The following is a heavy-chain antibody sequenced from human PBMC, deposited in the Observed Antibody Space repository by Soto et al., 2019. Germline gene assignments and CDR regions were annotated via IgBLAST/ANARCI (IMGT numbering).Heavy chain of an antibody. CDR1: GFTFSSYA. D-gene: IGHD6-19*01. J-gene: IGHJ4*02. V-gene: IGHV3-23*01. CDR3: ASVWAVAGTRY. CDR2: ISGGGGTT. Sequence: GGSLRLSCAASGFTFSSYAMTWVRQAPGKGLEWFSAISGGGGTTYYADSVKGRFTTSRDNSKNTLYLQVNSLRAEDTAIYYCASVWAVAGTRYWGQGTLVTVSS.